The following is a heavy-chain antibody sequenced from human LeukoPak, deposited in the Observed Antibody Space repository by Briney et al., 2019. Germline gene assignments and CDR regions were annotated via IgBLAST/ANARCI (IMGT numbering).Heavy chain of an antibody. D-gene: IGHD3/OR15-3a*01. J-gene: IGHJ4*02. CDR1: GFTFSSYW. CDR3: ARARGNNYGFFDY. CDR2: INSDGSST. Sequence: GGSLRLSCAASGFTFSSYWMHWVRQAPGKGLVCVSRINSDGSSTSYADSVKGRFTISIDNAKNTLYLQMNSLRAEDTAVYYCARARGNNYGFFDYWGQGILVTVSS. V-gene: IGHV3-74*01.